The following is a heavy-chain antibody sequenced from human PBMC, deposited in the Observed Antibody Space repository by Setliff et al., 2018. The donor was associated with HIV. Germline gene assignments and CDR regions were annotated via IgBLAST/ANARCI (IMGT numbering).Heavy chain of an antibody. D-gene: IGHD5-12*01. V-gene: IGHV3-30*04. Sequence: GGSLRLSCAASGFTFNKYAMGWVRQAPGKGLDWVASISSDGINDYYADSVEGRVTISRDNSKNVLYLQMNSLRSDDAAVYFCARDSWAPGAYDGAIDYWGQGTLVTVSS. J-gene: IGHJ4*02. CDR1: GFTFNKYA. CDR2: ISSDGIND. CDR3: ARDSWAPGAYDGAIDY.